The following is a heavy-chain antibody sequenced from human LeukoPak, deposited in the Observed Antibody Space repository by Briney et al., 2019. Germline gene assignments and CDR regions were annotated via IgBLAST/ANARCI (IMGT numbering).Heavy chain of an antibody. CDR2: ISYDGSNK. Sequence: QPGGSLRLSCAASGFTFSSYGMHWVRQAPGKGLEWVAVISYDGSNKYYADSVKGRFTISRDNSKNTLYLQMNSLRAEDTAVYYCAKDRGITMIVVPNPFDYWGQGTLVTVSS. V-gene: IGHV3-30*18. CDR3: AKDRGITMIVVPNPFDY. J-gene: IGHJ4*02. CDR1: GFTFSSYG. D-gene: IGHD3-22*01.